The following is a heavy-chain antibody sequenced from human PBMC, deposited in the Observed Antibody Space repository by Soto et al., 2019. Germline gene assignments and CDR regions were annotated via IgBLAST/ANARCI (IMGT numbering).Heavy chain of an antibody. CDR1: GYTFTSYY. J-gene: IGHJ4*02. D-gene: IGHD3-22*01. Sequence: SCKASGYTFTSYYINWVRQAPGKGLEWVAVISYDGSNKYYADSVKGRFTISRDNSKNTLYLQMNSLRAEDTAVYYCAKAYYYDSSGYLSPYRGQGTLVT. CDR2: ISYDGSNK. V-gene: IGHV3-30*18. CDR3: AKAYYYDSSGYLSPY.